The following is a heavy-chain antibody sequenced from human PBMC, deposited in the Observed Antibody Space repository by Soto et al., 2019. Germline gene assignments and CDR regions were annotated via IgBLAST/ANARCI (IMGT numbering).Heavy chain of an antibody. CDR3: ARNKDGILTGYPYYYYYMDV. CDR2: IYYSGST. Sequence: QVQLQESGPGLVKPSETLALPCTDSGGSISGYYWCWIRQPPGKGLDWIGYIYYSGSTNYNPSLKTRVTISVDTSKNQFSLKLSSVTAADTAVYYCARNKDGILTGYPYYYYYMDVWGKGTTVTVSS. V-gene: IGHV4-59*01. CDR1: GGSISGYY. J-gene: IGHJ6*03. D-gene: IGHD3-9*01.